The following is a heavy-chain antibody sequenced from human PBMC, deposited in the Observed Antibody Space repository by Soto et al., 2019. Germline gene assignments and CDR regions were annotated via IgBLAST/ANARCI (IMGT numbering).Heavy chain of an antibody. V-gene: IGHV1-18*01. CDR2: ISAYNGNT. Sequence: QVQLVQSGAEVKKPGASVKVSCKASGYTFTSYGISWVRQAPGQGLEWMGWISAYNGNTNHAQKLQGRVTITTDTSPSPAYMELRSLRSDDTAVYYCAIDGDSPNKAPFDYWGQGTLVTVSS. J-gene: IGHJ4*02. CDR3: AIDGDSPNKAPFDY. CDR1: GYTFTSYG. D-gene: IGHD2-21*01.